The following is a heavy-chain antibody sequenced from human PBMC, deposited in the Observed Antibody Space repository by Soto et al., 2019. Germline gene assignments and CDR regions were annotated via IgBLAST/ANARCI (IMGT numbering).Heavy chain of an antibody. Sequence: QMQLVQSGPEVKKPGTSVKVSCKASGFTFTSSAVQWVRQARGQRLEWIGWIVVGSGNTNYAQKFQERVTITRDMSTSTAYMELSSLRSEDTAVYYCAAVGPLAAKIDYWGQGPLVTVSS. CDR3: AAVGPLAAKIDY. CDR1: GFTFTSSA. D-gene: IGHD6-13*01. J-gene: IGHJ4*02. CDR2: IVVGSGNT. V-gene: IGHV1-58*01.